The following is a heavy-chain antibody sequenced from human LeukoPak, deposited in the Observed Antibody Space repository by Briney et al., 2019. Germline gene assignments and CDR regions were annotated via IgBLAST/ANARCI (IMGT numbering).Heavy chain of an antibody. CDR2: IYHSGST. D-gene: IGHD4-11*01. V-gene: IGHV4-38-2*01. Sequence: SETLSLTCAVSGYSISSGYYWGWIRQPPGKGLEWIGSIYHSGSTYYNPSLKSRVTISVDTSKNQFSLKLSSVTAADTAVYYCARAYSKPDYWGQGTLVTVSS. CDR1: GYSISSGYY. J-gene: IGHJ4*02. CDR3: ARAYSKPDY.